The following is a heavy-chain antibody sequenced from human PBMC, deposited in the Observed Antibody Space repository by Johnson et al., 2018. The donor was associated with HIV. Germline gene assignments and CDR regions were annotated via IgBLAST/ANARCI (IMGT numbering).Heavy chain of an antibody. CDR2: INWNGGST. CDR1: GFTFDDYG. J-gene: IGHJ3*02. CDR3: ARGVGGAGDDAFDI. Sequence: VLLVESGGGVVRPGGSLRLSCAASGFTFDDYGMSWVLQAPGKGLEWVSGINWNGGSTGYGDYLKGRFTIYRDNAKNSLYMQMNSLRAEDTALYYCARGVGGAGDDAFDIWGQGTMVTVSS. V-gene: IGHV3-20*04. D-gene: IGHD6-19*01.